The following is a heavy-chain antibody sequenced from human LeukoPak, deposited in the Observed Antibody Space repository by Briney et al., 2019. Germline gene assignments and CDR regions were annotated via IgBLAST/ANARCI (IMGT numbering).Heavy chain of an antibody. CDR1: GCTFSSYW. Sequence: GGSLRLSCAASGCTFSSYWMSWVRQAPGKGLEWVAKVNQDGSEKYYVDSVKGRFAISRDNAKNSLYLQMNSLRAEDTAVYYCARDTAGMDVWGQGTTVTVSS. J-gene: IGHJ6*02. CDR3: ARDTAGMDV. D-gene: IGHD4-17*01. V-gene: IGHV3-7*01. CDR2: VNQDGSEK.